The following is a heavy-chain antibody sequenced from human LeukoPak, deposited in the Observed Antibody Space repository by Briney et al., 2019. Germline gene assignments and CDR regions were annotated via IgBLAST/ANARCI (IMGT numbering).Heavy chain of an antibody. D-gene: IGHD3-22*01. J-gene: IGHJ4*02. Sequence: SETLSLTCTVSGGSISSSSYYWGWIRHPPGKGLEWFGSIYYSGSTYYNPSLKSRVTISVDTSKNQFSLKLSSVTAADTAVYYCARLRVQYYYDSSGYYLYSEFDYWGQGTLVTVSS. CDR3: ARLRVQYYYDSSGYYLYSEFDY. CDR2: IYYSGST. CDR1: GGSISSSSYY. V-gene: IGHV4-39*01.